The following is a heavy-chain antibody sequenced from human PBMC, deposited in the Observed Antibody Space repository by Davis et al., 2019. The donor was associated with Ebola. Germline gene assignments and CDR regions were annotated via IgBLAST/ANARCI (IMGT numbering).Heavy chain of an antibody. CDR3: AHKAYGSLANWFGP. Sequence: SGPTLVKPTQTLTLTCSFSGFSLSTTGLGVGWIRQPPGKALEWLALLYLHDDKRYSPSLRSRPTISKDTSKNQVVLTMTNMDPLDTATYYCAHKAYGSLANWFGPWGQGTLVTVSS. J-gene: IGHJ5*02. D-gene: IGHD4-17*01. CDR2: LYLHDDK. V-gene: IGHV2-5*01. CDR1: GFSLSTTGLG.